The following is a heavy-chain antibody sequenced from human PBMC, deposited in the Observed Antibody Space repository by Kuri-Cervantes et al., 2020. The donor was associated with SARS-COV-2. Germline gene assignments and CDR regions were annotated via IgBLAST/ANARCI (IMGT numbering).Heavy chain of an antibody. CDR3: ARDARGWSYFDY. CDR1: GFTFSGHW. CDR2: INPDGSYT. J-gene: IGHJ4*02. V-gene: IGHV3-74*01. Sequence: GESLKISCAASGFTFSGHWIHWVRQAPGKGLVWVSRINPDGSYTNNADSVKGRFTISRDNAKNSLYLQMNSLRAEDTAVYYCARDARGWSYFDYWGQGTLVTVSS. D-gene: IGHD6-19*01.